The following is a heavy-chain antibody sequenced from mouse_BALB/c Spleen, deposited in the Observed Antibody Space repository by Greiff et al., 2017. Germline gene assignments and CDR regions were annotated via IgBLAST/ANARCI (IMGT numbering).Heavy chain of an antibody. Sequence: VQLQQSGPELVKPGASVKISCKASGYAFSSSWMNWVKQRPGQGLEWIGRIYPGDGDTNYNGKFKGKATLTADKSSSTAYMQLSSLTSVDSAVYFCARGDDYYGSSYGFAYWGQGTLVTVSA. J-gene: IGHJ3*01. V-gene: IGHV1-82*01. CDR2: IYPGDGDT. CDR3: ARGDDYYGSSYGFAY. CDR1: GYAFSSSW. D-gene: IGHD1-1*01.